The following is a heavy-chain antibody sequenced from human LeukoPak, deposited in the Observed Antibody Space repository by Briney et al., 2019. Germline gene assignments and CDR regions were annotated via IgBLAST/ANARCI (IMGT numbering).Heavy chain of an antibody. J-gene: IGHJ4*02. D-gene: IGHD3-10*01. Sequence: SETLSLPCTVSGGSISSYYWSWIRQPPGKGLEWIGYIYYSGSTNYNPSLKSRVTISVDTSKNQFSLKLSSVTAADTAVYYCARNYYGSGRYFGYSGQGTLVTVSS. CDR1: GGSISSYY. CDR2: IYYSGST. CDR3: ARNYYGSGRYFGY. V-gene: IGHV4-59*01.